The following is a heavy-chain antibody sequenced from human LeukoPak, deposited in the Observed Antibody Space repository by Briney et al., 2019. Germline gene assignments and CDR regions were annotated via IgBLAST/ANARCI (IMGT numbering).Heavy chain of an antibody. Sequence: PSQTLSLTCTVSSGSISSGGYYWTWIRQHLGKGLEWIGYIYYSGSTSYNPSLKSRLTMSVDTSKNQFSLKLSSVTAADTAVYYCARGRQLIVFDYWGQGTLVTVSS. V-gene: IGHV4-31*03. CDR3: ARGRQLIVFDY. D-gene: IGHD3-22*01. CDR1: SGSISSGGYY. CDR2: IYYSGST. J-gene: IGHJ4*02.